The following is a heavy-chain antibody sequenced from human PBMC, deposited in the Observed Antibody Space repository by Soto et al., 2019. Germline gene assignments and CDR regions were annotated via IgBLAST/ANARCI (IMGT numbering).Heavy chain of an antibody. V-gene: IGHV3-23*01. CDR2: ISGSGDTA. Sequence: EVQVLESGGGLVQPGGSLRLSCVISRLTFSNYALNWGRQAPGKGLEWVSSISGSGDTAYYADSVKGRFTISRDNSKNTLYLQMNSLRVEDTALYYCAKADYSYSWAPGDYWGQGTLVTVSS. CDR3: AKADYSYSWAPGDY. J-gene: IGHJ4*02. D-gene: IGHD6-13*01. CDR1: RLTFSNYA.